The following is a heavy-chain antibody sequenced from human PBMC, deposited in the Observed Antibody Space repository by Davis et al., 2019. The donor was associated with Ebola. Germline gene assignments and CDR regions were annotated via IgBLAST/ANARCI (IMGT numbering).Heavy chain of an antibody. CDR3: ASDPTTRDLNYALGRFDS. CDR2: IIPISRTS. V-gene: IGHV1-69*13. CDR1: GGTFSKYA. J-gene: IGHJ5*01. Sequence: SVKVSCKASGGTFSKYAISWVRQAPGQGLEWMGGIIPISRTSNYAQKFRGRVTITADESTNTAFLELHSLKSDDPAVYYCASDPTTRDLNYALGRFDSWGQGTLVTVSS. D-gene: IGHD3-16*01.